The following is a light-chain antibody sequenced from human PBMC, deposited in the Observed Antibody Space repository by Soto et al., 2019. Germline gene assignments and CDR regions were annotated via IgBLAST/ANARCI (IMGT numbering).Light chain of an antibody. Sequence: EIVLTQSPGTLSLSPGERATLSCSASQSVSSSYLAWYQQKPGQAPRLLIYGASSRATGIPDRFSGSGSGTDFNLTISRLEPEDFEVYYCQQYGSSPNTFGQATQLEIK. CDR1: QSVSSSY. CDR2: GAS. J-gene: IGKJ2*01. CDR3: QQYGSSPNT. V-gene: IGKV3-20*01.